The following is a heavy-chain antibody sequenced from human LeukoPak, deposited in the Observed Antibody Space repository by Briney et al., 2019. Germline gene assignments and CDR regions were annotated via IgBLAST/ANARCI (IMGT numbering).Heavy chain of an antibody. Sequence: GGSLRLSCAASGFTFSSYAMHWVRQAPGKGLEWVAVISYDGSNKYYADSVKGRFTISRDNSKNTLYLQMNSLRAEDTAVYYCARDCYGPNDYWGQGTLVTVSS. J-gene: IGHJ4*02. V-gene: IGHV3-30-3*01. D-gene: IGHD2-2*01. CDR1: GFTFSSYA. CDR2: ISYDGSNK. CDR3: ARDCYGPNDY.